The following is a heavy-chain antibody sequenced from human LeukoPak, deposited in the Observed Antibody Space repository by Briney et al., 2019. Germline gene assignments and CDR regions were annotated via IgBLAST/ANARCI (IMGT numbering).Heavy chain of an antibody. CDR1: GFTFSGYW. CDR2: INSDESSK. J-gene: IGHJ5*02. Sequence: GGSLRLSCTASGFTFSGYWMHWVRQAPGKGLVWVSRINSDESSKSYADSVKGRFTISRDNAKNTLYLEMNSMRGDDTAVYYCVRGWFDPWGQGTPVTVSS. CDR3: VRGWFDP. V-gene: IGHV3-74*01.